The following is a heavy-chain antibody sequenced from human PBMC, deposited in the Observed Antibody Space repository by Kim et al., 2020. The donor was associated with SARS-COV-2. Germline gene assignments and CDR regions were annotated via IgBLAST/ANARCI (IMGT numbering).Heavy chain of an antibody. CDR2: INHSGST. J-gene: IGHJ6*02. D-gene: IGHD2-15*01. CDR1: GGSFSGYY. V-gene: IGHV4-34*01. CDR3: ARGGYCSGGSCYSAVGRWMDV. Sequence: SETLSLTCAVYGGSFSGYYWSWIRQPPGKGLEWIGEINHSGSTNYNPSLKSRVTISVDTSKNQFSLKLSSVTAADTAVYYCARGGYCSGGSCYSAVGRWMDVWGQGTTVTVSS.